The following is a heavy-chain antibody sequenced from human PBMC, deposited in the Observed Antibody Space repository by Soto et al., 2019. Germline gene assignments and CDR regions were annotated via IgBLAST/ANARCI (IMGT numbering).Heavy chain of an antibody. V-gene: IGHV3-21*06. CDR1: GFTFTRYS. CDR3: ARESEDLTSNFDY. Sequence: GGSLRLSCAASGFTFTRYSMNWVRQAPGKGLEWVSSISSTTNYIYYGDSMKGRFTISRGNAKNSLYLEMNSLRAEDAAVYYCARESEDLTSNFDYWGQGTLVTVSS. J-gene: IGHJ4*02. CDR2: ISSTTNYI.